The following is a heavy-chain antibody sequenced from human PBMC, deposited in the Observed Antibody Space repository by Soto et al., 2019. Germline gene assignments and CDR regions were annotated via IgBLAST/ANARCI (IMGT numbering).Heavy chain of an antibody. Sequence: QVQLQQWGAGLLKPSETLSLTCAVYGVSFSGYYWSWIRQPPGKGLEWIGEINHSGSTNYNPSLKSRVTISVDTSKNQFSLKLSSVTAADTAVYYCARLGITMVRGVIKRGYYYMDVWGKGTTVTVSS. V-gene: IGHV4-34*01. CDR2: INHSGST. CDR3: ARLGITMVRGVIKRGYYYMDV. D-gene: IGHD3-10*01. J-gene: IGHJ6*03. CDR1: GVSFSGYY.